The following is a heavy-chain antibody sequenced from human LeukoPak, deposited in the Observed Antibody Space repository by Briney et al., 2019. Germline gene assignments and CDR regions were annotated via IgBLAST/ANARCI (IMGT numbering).Heavy chain of an antibody. J-gene: IGHJ5*02. CDR1: GGSISSGSYY. V-gene: IGHV4-61*02. Sequence: PSQTLSLTCTVSGGSISSGSYYWSWIRQPAGKGLEWIGRIYTSGSTNYNPSLKSRVTISVDTSKNQFSLRLSSVTAAGTAVYYCAGGYYDFWSGYGEPWFDPWGQGTLVTVSS. CDR2: IYTSGST. CDR3: AGGYYDFWSGYGEPWFDP. D-gene: IGHD3-3*01.